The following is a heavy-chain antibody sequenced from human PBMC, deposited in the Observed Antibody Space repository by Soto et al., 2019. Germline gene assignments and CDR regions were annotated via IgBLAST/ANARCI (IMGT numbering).Heavy chain of an antibody. J-gene: IGHJ6*02. CDR2: TYYRSKWYN. Sequence: SQTLSLTGVISGDSVSSNSAAWNCIRQSPSRGLEWLGRTYYRSKWYNDYAVSVKSRITINPDTSKNQFSLQLNSVTPEDTAVYYCARDFYSSSSYYYYYYGMDVWGQGTTVTVSS. CDR3: ARDFYSSSSYYYYYYGMDV. V-gene: IGHV6-1*01. CDR1: GDSVSSNSAA. D-gene: IGHD6-6*01.